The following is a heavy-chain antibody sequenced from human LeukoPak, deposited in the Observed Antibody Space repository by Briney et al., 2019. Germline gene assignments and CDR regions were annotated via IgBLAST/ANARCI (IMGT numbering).Heavy chain of an antibody. D-gene: IGHD3-22*01. CDR1: GYTFTSYG. CDR3: ARDEYYYDSSGYVRPYYYGMDV. J-gene: IGHJ6*02. CDR2: ISAYNCNT. V-gene: IGHV1-18*01. Sequence: ASVKVSCKASGYTFTSYGISWVRQAPGQGLEWMGWISAYNCNTNYAQKLQGRVTMTTDTSTSTAYMELRSLRSDDTAVYYCARDEYYYDSSGYVRPYYYGMDVWGQGTTVTVSS.